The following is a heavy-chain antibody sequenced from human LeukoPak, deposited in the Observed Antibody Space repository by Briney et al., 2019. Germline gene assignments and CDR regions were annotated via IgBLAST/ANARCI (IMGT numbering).Heavy chain of an antibody. CDR2: IVVGSGNT. CDR1: GFTFTSSA. Sequence: SVKVSCKASGFTFTSSAVQWVRQARGQRLEWIGWIVVGSGNTNYAQKFQERVTITRDMSTSTAYMELRSLRSDDTAVYYCARGKDIVVVPAAMVFDYWGQGTLVTVSS. D-gene: IGHD2-2*01. CDR3: ARGKDIVVVPAAMVFDY. J-gene: IGHJ4*02. V-gene: IGHV1-58*01.